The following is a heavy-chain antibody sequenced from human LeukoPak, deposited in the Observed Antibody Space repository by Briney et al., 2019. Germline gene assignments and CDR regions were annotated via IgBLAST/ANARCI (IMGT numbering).Heavy chain of an antibody. J-gene: IGHJ3*02. CDR1: GGTFSSYA. CDR2: IIPMFGTA. CDR3: ARAPLYNWNGDAFDI. D-gene: IGHD1-20*01. Sequence: SVKVSCKASGGTFSSYAISWVRQAPGQGLEWMGGIIPMFGTANYAQKFQGRVTITADKSTSTAYMELSSLRSEDTAVYYCARAPLYNWNGDAFDIWGQGTMVTVSS. V-gene: IGHV1-69*06.